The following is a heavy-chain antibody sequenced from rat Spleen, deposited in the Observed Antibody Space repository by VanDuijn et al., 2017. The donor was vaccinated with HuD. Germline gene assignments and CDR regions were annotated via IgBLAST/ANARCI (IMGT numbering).Heavy chain of an antibody. Sequence: EVQFQESGPGLVKPSQSLSLTCSVTGYSITSSYRWNWIRKFPGNKLEWMGYVNSAGSTNYNPSLKSRISITRDTSKNQFFLQENSVTTEDTATYYCARAGPGYPFAYWGRGTLVTVSS. CDR3: ARAGPGYPFAY. J-gene: IGHJ3*01. CDR1: GYSITSSYR. D-gene: IGHD1-4*01. CDR2: VNSAGST. V-gene: IGHV3-3*01.